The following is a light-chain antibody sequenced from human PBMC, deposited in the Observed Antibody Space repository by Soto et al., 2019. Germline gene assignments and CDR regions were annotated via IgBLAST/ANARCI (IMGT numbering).Light chain of an antibody. CDR3: QQYNRWFSIT. CDR2: GAF. V-gene: IGKV3-15*01. Sequence: TQSPATLSVSPGERVTLSCRASQDISNKLAWYQQKPGQAPRLLIYGAFLRATGIPGRFTGSGSGTEFALTISSLQSEDLATYYCQQYNRWFSITFGQGTRLEIK. J-gene: IGKJ5*01. CDR1: QDISNK.